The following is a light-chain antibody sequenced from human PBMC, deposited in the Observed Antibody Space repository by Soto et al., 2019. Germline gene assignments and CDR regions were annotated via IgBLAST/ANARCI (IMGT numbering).Light chain of an antibody. CDR2: GAA. CDR1: QSVSSTY. Sequence: EIVLTQSPGTLSLSPGQRVSLSCRASQSVSSTYLAWYQQKPGQAPRLLIYGAAYRATGIPDRFSGSGSGTHFTLTIRRLEPEDFAVYYCQHYGSSPPYTFGQGTKLEIK. J-gene: IGKJ2*01. CDR3: QHYGSSPPYT. V-gene: IGKV3-20*01.